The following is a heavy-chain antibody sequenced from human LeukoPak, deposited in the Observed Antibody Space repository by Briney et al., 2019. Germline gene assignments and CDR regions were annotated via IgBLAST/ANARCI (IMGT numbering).Heavy chain of an antibody. CDR1: GVTFRSHA. CDR3: ARAPGVVAFHYFDY. D-gene: IGHD3-3*01. V-gene: IGHV3-23*01. CDR2: VGGSGGST. Sequence: GGSLRRSCAASGVTFRSHAMGWVREAQGKGEEGVWAVGGSGGSTYHAASVKGRFTISRDNSKNTLYLQMNILRAQDTALYYCARAPGVVAFHYFDYWGQGTLVTVSS. J-gene: IGHJ4*02.